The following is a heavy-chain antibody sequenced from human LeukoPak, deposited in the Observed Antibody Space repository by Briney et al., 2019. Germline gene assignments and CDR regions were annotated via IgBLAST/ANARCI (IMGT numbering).Heavy chain of an antibody. CDR2: IYYSGST. Sequence: SETLSLTCTVSGGSISSYYWSWIRQPPGKGLEWIGYIYYSGSTNYNPSLKSRVTILVDTSKNQFSLKLSSVTAADTAVYYCARGSPRYYYYGMDVWGQGTTVTVSS. CDR3: ARGSPRYYYYGMDV. V-gene: IGHV4-59*01. J-gene: IGHJ6*02. CDR1: GGSISSYY.